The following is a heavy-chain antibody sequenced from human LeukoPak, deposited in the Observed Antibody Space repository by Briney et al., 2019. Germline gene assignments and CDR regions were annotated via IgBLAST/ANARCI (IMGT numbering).Heavy chain of an antibody. CDR1: GFTFGDYA. V-gene: IGHV3-49*04. CDR3: TRDMIYTFHY. Sequence: GGSLRLSCTASGFTFGDYAMSWARQAPGKGLEWVGFITSKAYGGTTEYAASVKGRFTISRDDSKSIAYLQMTSLRTEDTAVYHCTRDMIYTFHYWGQGTLVTVSS. J-gene: IGHJ4*02. D-gene: IGHD3-16*01. CDR2: ITSKAYGGTT.